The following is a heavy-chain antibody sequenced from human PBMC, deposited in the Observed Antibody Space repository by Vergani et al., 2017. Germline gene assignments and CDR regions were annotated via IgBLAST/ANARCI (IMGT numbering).Heavy chain of an antibody. D-gene: IGHD6-19*01. J-gene: IGHJ4*02. CDR1: GFTFSSYA. CDR2: ISGSGGST. CDR3: AKDRGSGWYVVVDY. V-gene: IGHV3-23*01. Sequence: EVQLLESGGGLVQPGGSLRLSCGASGFTFSSYAMTWVRQAPGKGLEWVSAISGSGGSTYYADSVKGRFTISRDNSKNTLYLQMNSLRAEDTAVYYCAKDRGSGWYVVVDYWGQGTLVTVSS.